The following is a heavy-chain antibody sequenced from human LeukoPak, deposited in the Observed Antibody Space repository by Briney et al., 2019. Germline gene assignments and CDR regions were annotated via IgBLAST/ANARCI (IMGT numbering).Heavy chain of an antibody. CDR3: AKARFPKGYDSSGGFDY. J-gene: IGHJ4*02. D-gene: IGHD3-22*01. Sequence: GAFLRLSCAASGFSFSNYATTWVRQPPGKGREWVSLISGSDSRTYHADSVKGRFTISRDNSKNTLYLQMDSLRAEDTAVYYCAKARFPKGYDSSGGFDYWGQGTLVTVSS. CDR1: GFSFSNYA. CDR2: ISGSDSRT. V-gene: IGHV3-23*01.